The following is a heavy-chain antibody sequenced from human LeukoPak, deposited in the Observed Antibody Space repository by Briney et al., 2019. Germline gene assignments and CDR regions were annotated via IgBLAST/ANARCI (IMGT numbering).Heavy chain of an antibody. CDR1: GFTFSSYG. Sequence: GRSLRLSCAASGFTFSSYGMHWIRQAPGKGLEWISYISSSGSTIYYADSVKGRFTISRDNAKNSLYLQMNSLRAEDTAVYYCASLPGYSSSWYPYYYYGMDVWGQGTTVTVSS. CDR2: ISSSGSTI. J-gene: IGHJ6*02. CDR3: ASLPGYSSSWYPYYYYGMDV. V-gene: IGHV3-48*04. D-gene: IGHD6-13*01.